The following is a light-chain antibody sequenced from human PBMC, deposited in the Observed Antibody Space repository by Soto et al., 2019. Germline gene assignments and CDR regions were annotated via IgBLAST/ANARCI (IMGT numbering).Light chain of an antibody. V-gene: IGKV3-11*01. CDR1: QTVGRY. CDR3: QQRLHWPIT. Sequence: EIVLTQSPATLSLSPGDRVTLSCRASQTVGRYLSWYQHSPGQGPRLLVYDASNRATGILARFSGSGSETDFTLTISSLEPEDFAVYYCQQRLHWPITFGQGTRLEIK. CDR2: DAS. J-gene: IGKJ5*01.